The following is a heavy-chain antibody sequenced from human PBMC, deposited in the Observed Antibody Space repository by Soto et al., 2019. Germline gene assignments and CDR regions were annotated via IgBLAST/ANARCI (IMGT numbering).Heavy chain of an antibody. CDR1: GFTFSSYA. D-gene: IGHD6-13*01. CDR2: ISGSGGST. V-gene: IGHV3-23*01. CDR3: AKVGGCSSSWYGWFDP. Sequence: HPGGSLRLSCAASGFTFSSYAMSWVRQAPGKGLEWVSAISGSGGSTYYADSVKGRFTISRDNSKNTLYLQMDSLRAEDTAVYYCAKVGGCSSSWYGWFDPWGQGTLVTVSS. J-gene: IGHJ5*02.